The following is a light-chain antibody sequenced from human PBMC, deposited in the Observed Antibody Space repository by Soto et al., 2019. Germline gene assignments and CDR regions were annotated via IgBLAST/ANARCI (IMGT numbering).Light chain of an antibody. V-gene: IGKV1-39*01. CDR1: QSISSY. CDR2: AAS. CDR3: QQSYSTLSIT. Sequence: DIQMTQSPSSLSASVGDRVSITCRGSQSISSYLNWYQQKPGKAPKLLIYAASSLQSGVPSRFSGSGSGTDFTLTISSLQPEDFATYYCQQSYSTLSITFGQGTRLET. J-gene: IGKJ5*01.